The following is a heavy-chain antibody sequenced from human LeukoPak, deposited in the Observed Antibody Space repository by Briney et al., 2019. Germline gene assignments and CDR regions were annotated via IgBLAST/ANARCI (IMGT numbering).Heavy chain of an antibody. Sequence: ASVKVSCKASGYTFTSYGISWVRQAPGQGLEWMGWISAYNGNTNYAQKLQGRVTMTTDTSTSTAYMELRSLRSDDTAVYYCARDDYYDSSGYFRYFDIWGQGTMVTVSS. V-gene: IGHV1-18*01. CDR2: ISAYNGNT. D-gene: IGHD3-22*01. J-gene: IGHJ3*02. CDR3: ARDDYYDSSGYFRYFDI. CDR1: GYTFTSYG.